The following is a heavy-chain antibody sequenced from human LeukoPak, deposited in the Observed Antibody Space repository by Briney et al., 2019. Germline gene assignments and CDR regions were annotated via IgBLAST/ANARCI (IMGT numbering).Heavy chain of an antibody. CDR3: AMCSGGSCYFLRNWYFDL. J-gene: IGHJ2*01. Sequence: PSETLSLTCAVYGGSFSGYYWSWIRQPPGKGLEWIGEINHSGSTNYNPSLKSRVTISVDTSKNQFSLKLSSVTAADTAVYYCAMCSGGSCYFLRNWYFDLWGRGTLVTVSS. CDR1: GGSFSGYY. V-gene: IGHV4-34*01. CDR2: INHSGST. D-gene: IGHD2-15*01.